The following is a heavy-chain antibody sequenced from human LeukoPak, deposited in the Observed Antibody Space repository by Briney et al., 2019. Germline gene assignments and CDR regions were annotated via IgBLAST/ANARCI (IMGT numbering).Heavy chain of an antibody. V-gene: IGHV3-23*01. D-gene: IGHD3-22*01. CDR2: ISGSGGST. J-gene: IGHJ4*02. CDR3: AKGASFYYDSSGDY. Sequence: GGSLRLSRAASGFTFSSYAMSWVRQAPGKGLEWVSAISGSGGSTYYADSVKGRFTISRDNSKNTLYLQMNSLRAEDTAVYYCAKGASFYYDSSGDYWGQGTLVTVSS. CDR1: GFTFSSYA.